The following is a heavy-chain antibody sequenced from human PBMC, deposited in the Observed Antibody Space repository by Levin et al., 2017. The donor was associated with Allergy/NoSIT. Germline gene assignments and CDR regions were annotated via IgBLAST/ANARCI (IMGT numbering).Heavy chain of an antibody. V-gene: IGHV3-30-3*01. Sequence: GESLKISCAASGFTFSSYAMHWVRQAPGKGLEWVAVISYDGSNKYYADSVKGRFTISRDNSKNTLYLQMNSLRAEDTAVYYCARDSSDILTGYYTGGAFDIWGQGTMVTVSS. D-gene: IGHD3-9*01. CDR2: ISYDGSNK. CDR1: GFTFSSYA. CDR3: ARDSSDILTGYYTGGAFDI. J-gene: IGHJ3*02.